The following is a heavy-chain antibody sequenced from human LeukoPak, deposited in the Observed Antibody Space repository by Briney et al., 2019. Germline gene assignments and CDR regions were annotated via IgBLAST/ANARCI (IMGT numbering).Heavy chain of an antibody. CDR1: GDSVSSNNGA. CDR2: TYYRSEWYN. J-gene: IGHJ4*02. V-gene: IGHV6-1*01. D-gene: IGHD6-19*01. CDR3: ARDLGNTGWYTFDY. Sequence: SQTLSLTCDISGDSVSSNNGAWNWTRQSPSRGLEWLGRTYYRSEWYNDYAGSLNGRITISPDTSKNQFSLHLNSVTPEDTAVYYCARDLGNTGWYTFDYWGQGILVTVSS.